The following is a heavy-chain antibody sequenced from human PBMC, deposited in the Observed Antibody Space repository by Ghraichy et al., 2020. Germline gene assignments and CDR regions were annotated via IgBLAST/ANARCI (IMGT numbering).Heavy chain of an antibody. CDR3: AKGLSGVRAHADIVVVSPGYFDS. V-gene: IGHV3-23*01. CDR2: ISGSGGST. CDR1: GFTFSSYA. J-gene: IGHJ4*02. Sequence: GGSLRLSCAASGFTFSSYAMSWVRQAPGKGLEWVSAISGSGGSTYYADSVKGRFTISRDNSKNTLYLQMNSLRAEDTAVYYCAKGLSGVRAHADIVVVSPGYFDSWCQGTLVTVSS. D-gene: IGHD2-2*01.